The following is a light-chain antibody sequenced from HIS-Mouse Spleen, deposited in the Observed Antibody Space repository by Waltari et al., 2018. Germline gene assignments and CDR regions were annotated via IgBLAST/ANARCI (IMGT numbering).Light chain of an antibody. CDR1: SRDVGRYNF. Sequence: QSALTQPASVSGSPGQSITISCTGTSRDVGRYNFLHWYHQHPGKAPKLMIYEGSKRPSGVSNRFSGSKSGNTASLTISGLQAEDEADYYCCSYAGSSSWVFGGGTKLTVL. J-gene: IGLJ3*02. CDR3: CSYAGSSSWV. CDR2: EGS. V-gene: IGLV2-23*01.